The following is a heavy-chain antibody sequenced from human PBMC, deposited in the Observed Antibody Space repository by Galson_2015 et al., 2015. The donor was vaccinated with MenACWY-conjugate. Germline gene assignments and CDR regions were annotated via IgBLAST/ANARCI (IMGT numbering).Heavy chain of an antibody. J-gene: IGHJ6*02. V-gene: IGHV3-7*03. CDR3: ARGWGNWNSGVRYYYYGMDV. CDR2: IKQDGSEK. Sequence: SLRLSCAASGFTFSSYWMSWVRQAPGKGLEWVANIKQDGSEKYYVDSVKGRFTISRDNAKNSLYLQMNSLRAEDTAVYYCARGWGNWNSGVRYYYYGMDVWGQGTTVTVSS. D-gene: IGHD1-7*01. CDR1: GFTFSSYW.